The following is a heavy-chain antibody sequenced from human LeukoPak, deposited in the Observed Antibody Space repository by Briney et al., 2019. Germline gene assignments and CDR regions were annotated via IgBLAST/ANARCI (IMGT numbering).Heavy chain of an antibody. D-gene: IGHD1-26*01. CDR2: INHSGST. CDR1: GGSFSGYY. J-gene: IGHJ4*02. V-gene: IGHV4-34*01. Sequence: SETLSLTCAVYGGSFSGYYWSWIRQPPGKGLEWIGEINHSGSTNYDPSLKSRVTISVDTSKNQFSLKLSSVTAADTAVYYCARDPVEWELLLDYWGQGTLVTVSS. CDR3: ARDPVEWELLLDY.